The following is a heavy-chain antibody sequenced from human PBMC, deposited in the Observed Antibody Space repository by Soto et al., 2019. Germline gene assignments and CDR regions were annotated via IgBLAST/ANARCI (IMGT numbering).Heavy chain of an antibody. V-gene: IGHV5-10-1*01. CDR2: IDPSDSYT. Sequence: GESLKSSCKGSGYRFTSYWINWVRQMPGKGLEWMGRIDPSDSYTNYSPSFQGHVTISLDKSISTAYLQWSSLRASDTAIYYCARQLRRVAAEVDVWGQGTTVTVSS. CDR3: ARQLRRVAAEVDV. CDR1: GYRFTSYW. D-gene: IGHD6-25*01. J-gene: IGHJ6*02.